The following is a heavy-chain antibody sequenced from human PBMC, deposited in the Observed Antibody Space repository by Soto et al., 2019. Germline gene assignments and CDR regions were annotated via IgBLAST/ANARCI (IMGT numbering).Heavy chain of an antibody. CDR3: ARRGGGGYDWEGWDY. CDR1: GYSFTSYW. CDR2: IDPSDSYI. D-gene: IGHD5-12*01. J-gene: IGHJ4*02. Sequence: GESLKISCKGSGYSFTSYWITWARQMPGKGLEWMGRIDPSDSYINYNPSFQGHVTISADKSISTAYLQWSSLKASDTAMYFCARRGGGGYDWEGWDYWGQGTQVTVSS. V-gene: IGHV5-10-1*01.